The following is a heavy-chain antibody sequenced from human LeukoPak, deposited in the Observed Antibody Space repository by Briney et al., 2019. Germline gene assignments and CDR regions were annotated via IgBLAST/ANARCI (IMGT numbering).Heavy chain of an antibody. CDR3: ARELAA. V-gene: IGHV3-33*01. D-gene: IGHD6-13*01. Sequence: GGSLRLSCEAAGFAFSSYSMHWVRQAPGKGLEWVAAIWPDGSNKYYANSVKGRFTISRDNSKNTLYLQMNSLRGDDTAIYYCARELAAWGQGTLVTVSS. J-gene: IGHJ4*02. CDR1: GFAFSSYS. CDR2: IWPDGSNK.